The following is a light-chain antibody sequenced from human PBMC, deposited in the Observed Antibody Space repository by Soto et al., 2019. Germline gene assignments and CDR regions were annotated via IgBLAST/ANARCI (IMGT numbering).Light chain of an antibody. CDR2: DAS. J-gene: IGKJ3*01. V-gene: IGKV3-11*01. Sequence: EIVLTQSPATLSLSPGERATLSCRANQSVSSYLAWYQQKPGQAPRLLIYDASNRATGIPARFSGSGSGTDFTLTISSLEPEDFAVYYCQQRSNFFTFGPGTKVDIK. CDR3: QQRSNFFT. CDR1: QSVSSY.